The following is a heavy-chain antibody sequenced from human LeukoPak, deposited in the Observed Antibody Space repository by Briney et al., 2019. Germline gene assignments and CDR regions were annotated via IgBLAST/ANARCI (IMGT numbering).Heavy chain of an antibody. CDR1: GYTFTSYD. V-gene: IGHV1-8*01. Sequence: PGASVKVSCKASGYTFTSYDINWVRQATGQGPEWMGWMNPSSGNTGYAQRFQGRVTMTRDTSINTAYLELSSLRSEDTAVYYCSSHTYYYSSGSFVYWGQEPLVVVAS. D-gene: IGHD3-10*01. CDR2: MNPSSGNT. CDR3: SSHTYYYSSGSFVY. J-gene: IGHJ4*02.